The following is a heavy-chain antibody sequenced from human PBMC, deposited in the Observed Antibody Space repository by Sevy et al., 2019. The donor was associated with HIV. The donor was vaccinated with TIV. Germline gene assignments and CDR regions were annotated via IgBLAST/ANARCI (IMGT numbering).Heavy chain of an antibody. Sequence: SETLSLTCTVSGGSISSGSYYWSWIRQPAGKGLEWIGRIYTSGSTNYNPSLKSRVTISVDTSKNQFPLKLSSVTAAETAVYYCARDHTGGAYYYGSGSYYNWFDPWGQGTLVTVSS. J-gene: IGHJ5*02. CDR2: IYTSGST. V-gene: IGHV4-61*02. CDR1: GGSISSGSYY. CDR3: ARDHTGGAYYYGSGSYYNWFDP. D-gene: IGHD3-10*01.